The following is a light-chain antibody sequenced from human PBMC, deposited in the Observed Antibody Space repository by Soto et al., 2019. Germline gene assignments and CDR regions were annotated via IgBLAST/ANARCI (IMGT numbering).Light chain of an antibody. V-gene: IGLV2-11*01. CDR2: DVS. CDR1: SSDVGGYNY. CDR3: CSYAGSYPYV. Sequence: QSALTQPRSVSGSPVQSVTISCTGTSSDVGGYNYVSWYQQHPGKAPKLMIYDVSKRPSGVPDRFSGSKSGNTASLTISGLQAEDEADYYCCSYAGSYPYVFGTGTKVTV. J-gene: IGLJ1*01.